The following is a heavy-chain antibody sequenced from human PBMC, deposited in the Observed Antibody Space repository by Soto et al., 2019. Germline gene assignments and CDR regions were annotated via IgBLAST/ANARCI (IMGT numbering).Heavy chain of an antibody. J-gene: IGHJ6*03. CDR2: MNPNSGNT. CDR1: GYTFTSYD. V-gene: IGHV1-8*01. CDR3: ARGAPRHIGVMVYYYYYMDV. Sequence: QVQLVQSGAEVKKPGASVKVSCKASGYTFTSYDINWVRQATGQGLEWMGWMNPNSGNTGYAQNFQGRVTMTRNNSISTAYMELSSLRSEDTAVYYCARGAPRHIGVMVYYYYYMDVWGKGTTVTVSS. D-gene: IGHD3-10*01.